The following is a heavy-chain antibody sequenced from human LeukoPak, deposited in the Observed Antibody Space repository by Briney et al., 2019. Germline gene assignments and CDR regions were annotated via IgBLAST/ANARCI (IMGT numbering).Heavy chain of an antibody. CDR1: GGSISSYY. Sequence: KSSETLSLTCTVSGGSISSYYWSWIRQPPGKGLEWIGYIYYSGSTNYNPSLKSRVTISVDTSKNQFSLKLSSVTAADTAVYYCARALRDDYGDYLFDYWGQGTLVTVSS. V-gene: IGHV4-59*01. CDR3: ARALRDDYGDYLFDY. D-gene: IGHD4-17*01. J-gene: IGHJ4*02. CDR2: IYYSGST.